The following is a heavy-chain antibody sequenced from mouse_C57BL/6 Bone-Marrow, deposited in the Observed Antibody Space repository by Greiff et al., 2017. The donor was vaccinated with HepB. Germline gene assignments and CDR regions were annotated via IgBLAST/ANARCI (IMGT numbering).Heavy chain of an antibody. V-gene: IGHV1-76*01. CDR2: IYPGSGNT. J-gene: IGHJ2*01. Sequence: QVQLKQSGAELVRPGASVKLSCKASGYTFTDYYINWVKQRPGQGLEWIARIYPGSGNTYYNEKFKGKATLTAEKSSSTAYMQLSSLTSEDSAVYFCARSDYSKSYFDYWGQGTTLTVSS. CDR3: ARSDYSKSYFDY. D-gene: IGHD2-5*01. CDR1: GYTFTDYY.